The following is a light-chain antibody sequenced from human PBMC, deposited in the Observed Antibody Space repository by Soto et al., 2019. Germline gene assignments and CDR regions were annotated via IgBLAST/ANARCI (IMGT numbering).Light chain of an antibody. V-gene: IGLV1-51*01. CDR2: DDN. CDR3: GSWDSSLSAYV. J-gene: IGLJ1*01. CDR1: SSDVGGYDY. Sequence: QSVLTQPASVSGSLGQSITISCTGTSSDVGGYDYVSWYRQHPGKVPKLIIYDDNKRPSGIPDRFSGSKSGTSATLGITGFQTGDEADYYCGSWDSSLSAYVFGTGTKLTVL.